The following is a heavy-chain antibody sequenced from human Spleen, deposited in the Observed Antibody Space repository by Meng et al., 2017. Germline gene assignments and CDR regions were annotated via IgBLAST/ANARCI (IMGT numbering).Heavy chain of an antibody. CDR3: ARDSVGYCSGGSCLPYYYYYGMDV. CDR1: GVTFSGSD. J-gene: IGHJ6*02. D-gene: IGHD2-15*01. Sequence: GESLKISCAVSGVTFSGSDIHWVRQASGKGLEWVGRIETKPNNYATSYGESLRGRFTISRDDSKNMAYLQMNSLRAEDTAVYYCARDSVGYCSGGSCLPYYYYYGMDVWGQGTTVTVSS. CDR2: IETKPNNYAT. V-gene: IGHV3-73*01.